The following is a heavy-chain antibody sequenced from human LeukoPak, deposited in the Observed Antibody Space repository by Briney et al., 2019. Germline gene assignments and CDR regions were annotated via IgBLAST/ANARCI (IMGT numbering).Heavy chain of an antibody. V-gene: IGHV1-8*01. CDR1: GYTFTSYD. D-gene: IGHD3-22*01. CDR3: ARGKYYYDSSGYYYWFDP. CDR2: MNPNSGNT. J-gene: IGHJ5*02. Sequence: ASVKVSCKASGYTFTSYDTNWVRQATGQGLEWMGWMNPNSGNTGYAQKFQGRVTMTRNTSISTAYMELSSLRSEDTAVYYCARGKYYYDSSGYYYWFDPWGQGTLVTVSS.